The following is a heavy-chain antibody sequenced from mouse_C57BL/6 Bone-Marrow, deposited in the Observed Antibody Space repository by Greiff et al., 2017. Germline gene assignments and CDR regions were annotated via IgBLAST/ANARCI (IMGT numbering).Heavy chain of an antibody. CDR1: GYTFTEYP. CDR3: ARHEVYYGNDPYAMDY. Sequence: QVQLQQSGAELVKPGASVKLSCKASGYTFTEYPIHWVKQRSGQGLEWIGWFYPGSGSIKYNEKFKDKATLPADNSSSTVYMDLSRLTSADSAVYFCARHEVYYGNDPYAMDYWGQVTSVTVSS. D-gene: IGHD2-2*01. V-gene: IGHV1-62-2*01. CDR2: FYPGSGSI. J-gene: IGHJ4*01.